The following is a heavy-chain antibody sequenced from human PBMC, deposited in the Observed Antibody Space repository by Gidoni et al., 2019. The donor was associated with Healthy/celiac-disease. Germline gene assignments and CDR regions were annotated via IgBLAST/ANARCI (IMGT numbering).Heavy chain of an antibody. V-gene: IGHV5-51*01. CDR3: ARRARGPIAVADEYYFDY. J-gene: IGHJ4*02. CDR1: GYSFTSYW. D-gene: IGHD6-19*01. Sequence: EVQLVQSGAEVKKPGESLKISCKGSGYSFTSYWNGWVRQMPGKGLEWMGIIYPGDSDTRYSPSFQGQVTISADKSISTAYLQWSSLKASDTAMYYCARRARGPIAVADEYYFDYWGQGTLVTVSS. CDR2: IYPGDSDT.